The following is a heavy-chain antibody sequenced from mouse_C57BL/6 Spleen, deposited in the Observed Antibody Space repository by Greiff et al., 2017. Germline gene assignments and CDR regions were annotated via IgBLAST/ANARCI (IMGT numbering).Heavy chain of an antibody. D-gene: IGHD3-2*02. CDR3: ARLSSGYVDY. Sequence: EVKLVESGGGLVQPGGSLKLSCAASGFTFSDYYMYWVRQTPEKRLEWVAYISNGGGSTYYPDTVKGRFTISRDNAKNTLYLQRGRLKSEDTAMYYCARLSSGYVDYWGQGTSVTVSS. V-gene: IGHV5-12*01. CDR1: GFTFSDYY. CDR2: ISNGGGST. J-gene: IGHJ4*01.